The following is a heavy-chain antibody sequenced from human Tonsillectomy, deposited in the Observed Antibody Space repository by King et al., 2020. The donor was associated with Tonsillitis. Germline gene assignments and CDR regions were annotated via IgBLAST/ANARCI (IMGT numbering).Heavy chain of an antibody. Sequence: VQLVQSGSELKQPGASVTVSCQASGNSFPSYALSWVRQAPGQGLQWLGWIDTDNGKATYVQDFTRRFLFSLDTSTRTAFLQINALNSGDTALYYCASGSREVGRAPHWYFDLWGRGTLVTVSP. D-gene: IGHD1-26*01. CDR1: GNSFPSYA. V-gene: IGHV7-4-1*02. J-gene: IGHJ2*01. CDR2: IDTDNGKA. CDR3: ASGSREVGRAPHWYFDL.